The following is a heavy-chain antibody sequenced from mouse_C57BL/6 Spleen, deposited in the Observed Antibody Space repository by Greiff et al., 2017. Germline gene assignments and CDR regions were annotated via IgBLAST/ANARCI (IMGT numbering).Heavy chain of an antibody. J-gene: IGHJ3*01. V-gene: IGHV1-39*01. CDR1: GYSFTDYN. CDR2: INPNYGTT. D-gene: IGHD1-1*01. Sequence: EVQLQQSGPELVKPGASVKISCKASGYSFTDYNMNWVKQSNGKSLEWIGVINPNYGTTSYNQKFKGKATLTVYQSSSTAYMQLNSLTSEDSAVYDCARYYYGSSSWFAYWGQGTLVTVSA. CDR3: ARYYYGSSSWFAY.